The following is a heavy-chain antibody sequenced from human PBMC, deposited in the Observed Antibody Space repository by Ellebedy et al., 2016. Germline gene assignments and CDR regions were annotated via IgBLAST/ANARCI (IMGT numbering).Heavy chain of an antibody. D-gene: IGHD3-10*01. CDR1: GYTFTTFS. V-gene: IGHV1-18*04. CDR2: VNTFSGNT. CDR3: AKTSGWGYGEN. Sequence: ASVKVSCXASGYTFTTFSITWVRQVPGRGLEWMGFVNTFSGNTKFAQKFQGRVSMTTDSSTHTAYMDLRSLRSDDTAMYYCAKTSGWGYGENWGQGTLVTVSS. J-gene: IGHJ4*02.